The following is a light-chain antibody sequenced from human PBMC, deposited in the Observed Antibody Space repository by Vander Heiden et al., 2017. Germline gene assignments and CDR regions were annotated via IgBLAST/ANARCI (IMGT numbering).Light chain of an antibody. J-gene: IGLJ3*02. Sequence: QTVLTQPPSLTVSPAWTVTLTCASSTGTVTSGYYPHWFQQKPGQAPRALIYTISNRHSWTPARFSGSLLGGKAALTLSGVQPEDEAEYYCLLYYGGAQLVFGGGTKLTVL. CDR2: TIS. V-gene: IGLV7-43*01. CDR3: LLYYGGAQLV. CDR1: TGTVTSGYY.